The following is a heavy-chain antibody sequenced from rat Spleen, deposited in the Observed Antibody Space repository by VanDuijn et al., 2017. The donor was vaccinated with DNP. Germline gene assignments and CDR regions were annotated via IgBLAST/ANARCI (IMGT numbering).Heavy chain of an antibody. CDR1: GFTFSSYW. J-gene: IGHJ3*01. CDR2: IIYDGSRT. CDR3: VGFAY. V-gene: IGHV5-58*01. Sequence: EVQLVESGGGLVQPGRSLKLSCVASGFTFSSYWMYWIRQAPGKGLEWVATIIYDGSRTYYRDSVKGRFTISRDTAENTVYLQMNSLRSEDTATYYCVGFAYWGQGTLVTVSS.